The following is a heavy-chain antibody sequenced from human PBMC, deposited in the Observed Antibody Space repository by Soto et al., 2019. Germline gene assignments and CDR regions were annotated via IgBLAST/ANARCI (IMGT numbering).Heavy chain of an antibody. CDR1: GGSISSSSYY. J-gene: IGHJ5*02. CDR2: IYYSGST. Sequence: TSETLSLTCTVSGGSISSSSYYWGWIRQPPGKGLEWIGSIYYSGSTYYNPSLKSRVTISVDTSKNQFSLKLSSVTAADTAVYYCAGGIRNPSHWFDPWGQGTLVTVSS. CDR3: AGGIRNPSHWFDP. V-gene: IGHV4-39*01.